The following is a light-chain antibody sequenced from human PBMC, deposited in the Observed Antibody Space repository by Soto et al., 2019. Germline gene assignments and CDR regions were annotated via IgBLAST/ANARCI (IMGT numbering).Light chain of an antibody. CDR3: QQRHNWPIS. J-gene: IGKJ5*01. CDR1: QTIRGL. V-gene: IGKV3-11*01. Sequence: EIVLTQSPATLSLSPGERATLSCRTSQTIRGLLNWYQQRPGQAPRLLIYDTSNRATDIPARFSGSGSGTDFILTTRSLDPEDCGVYFCQQRHNWPISFGQGTRLDIK. CDR2: DTS.